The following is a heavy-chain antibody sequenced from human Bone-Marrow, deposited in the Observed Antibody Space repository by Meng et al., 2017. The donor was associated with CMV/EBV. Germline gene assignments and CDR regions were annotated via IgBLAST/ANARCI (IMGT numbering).Heavy chain of an antibody. J-gene: IGHJ5*02. CDR3: ARDLQYCGSTSCYDDCFDP. D-gene: IGHD2-2*01. V-gene: IGHV1-18*01. Sequence: ASVKVSCKASGYTFTDYGISWVRQAPGQGLEWMGWISAYNGDTNYARNLRGGVTMTTDTSTTTAYMELRSLRSDDTAVYYCARDLQYCGSTSCYDDCFDPWGQGTLVAVSS. CDR1: GYTFTDYG. CDR2: ISAYNGDT.